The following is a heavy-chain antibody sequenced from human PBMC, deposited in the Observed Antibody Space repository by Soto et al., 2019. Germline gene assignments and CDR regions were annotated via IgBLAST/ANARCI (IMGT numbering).Heavy chain of an antibody. D-gene: IGHD3-3*01. CDR3: ATREPHNVFWSANYYFPY. V-gene: IGHV4-39*01. Sequence: PSETLSLTCTVSGGDVTSSRYYWAWIRQTPGKGLEWIATIYYGGSTYYNASLKSRVTVSIDTSKNQFSLKMTSVTAADTAVYFCATREPHNVFWSANYYFPYGGREPLVTVPS. CDR1: GGDVTSSRYY. J-gene: IGHJ4*02. CDR2: IYYGGST.